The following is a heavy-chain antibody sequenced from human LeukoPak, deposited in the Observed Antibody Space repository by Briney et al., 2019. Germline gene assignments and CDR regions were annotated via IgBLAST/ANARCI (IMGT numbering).Heavy chain of an antibody. J-gene: IGHJ5*02. CDR1: GYTFTGYY. Sequence: RASVKVSCKASGYTFTGYYMHWVRQAPGQGLEWRGWSNPNSGGANYAQKFQGRVTMTRDTSISTAYMELSRLRSDDTAVYYCARAGAVMDNWFDPWGQGTLVTVSS. V-gene: IGHV1-2*02. D-gene: IGHD2-8*01. CDR2: SNPNSGGA. CDR3: ARAGAVMDNWFDP.